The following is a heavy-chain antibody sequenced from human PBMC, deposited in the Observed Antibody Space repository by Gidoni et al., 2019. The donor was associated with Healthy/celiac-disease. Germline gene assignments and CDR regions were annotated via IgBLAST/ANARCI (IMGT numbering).Heavy chain of an antibody. CDR2: IWYDGSNK. CDR1: GFTFSSYG. J-gene: IGHJ2*01. V-gene: IGHV3-33*01. Sequence: QVQLVESGGGVVQPGRSLRLSCAASGFTFSSYGMHWVRQAPGQGLEWVAVIWYDGSNKYYADSVKGRFTISRDNSKNTLYLQMNSLRAEDTAVYYCARARTVTTDWYFDLWGRGTLVTVSS. D-gene: IGHD4-17*01. CDR3: ARARTVTTDWYFDL.